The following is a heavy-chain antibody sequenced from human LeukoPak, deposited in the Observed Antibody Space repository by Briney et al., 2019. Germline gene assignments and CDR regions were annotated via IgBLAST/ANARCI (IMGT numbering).Heavy chain of an antibody. Sequence: GGSLRLSCAASGFTFSSYWMSWVRQAPGKGLEWVANIKQDGSEKYYVDSVKGRFTISRDNAKNTLYLQMTSLRAEDTAVYYCSRDYNWGSDAFDIWGQGTMVTVSS. CDR1: GFTFSSYW. D-gene: IGHD5-24*01. CDR3: SRDYNWGSDAFDI. CDR2: IKQDGSEK. V-gene: IGHV3-7*01. J-gene: IGHJ3*02.